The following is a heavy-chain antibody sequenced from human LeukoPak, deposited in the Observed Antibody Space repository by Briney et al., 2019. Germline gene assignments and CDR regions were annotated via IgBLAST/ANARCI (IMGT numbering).Heavy chain of an antibody. CDR3: ARRAFSGSDY. Sequence: PGGSLRLSCAASGFTFSSYSMNWVRQAPGKGLEWVSYISSYSSTIYYADSVKGRFTISRDNANNSLYLQMYSLRDEDTAVYYCARRAFSGSDYWGQGTLVTVSS. J-gene: IGHJ4*02. D-gene: IGHD6-25*01. CDR1: GFTFSSYS. CDR2: ISSYSSTI. V-gene: IGHV3-48*02.